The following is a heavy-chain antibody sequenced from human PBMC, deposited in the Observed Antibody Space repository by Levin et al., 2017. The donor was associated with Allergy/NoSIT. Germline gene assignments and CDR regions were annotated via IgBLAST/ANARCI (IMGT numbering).Heavy chain of an antibody. CDR1: GSSISSHS. CDR2: MSSSSRYI. J-gene: IGHJ3*01. V-gene: IGHV3-21*01. D-gene: IGHD7-27*01. CDR3: ARDLGNGGSRDEPFDL. Sequence: GSLRLSCAASGSSISSHSLNWVRQAPGKGLEWVASMSSSSRYIYYAESVKGRFTISRDSTKNSLFLQMTRLRAEDTAVYYCARDLGNGGSRDEPFDLLGQGTMVAVSS.